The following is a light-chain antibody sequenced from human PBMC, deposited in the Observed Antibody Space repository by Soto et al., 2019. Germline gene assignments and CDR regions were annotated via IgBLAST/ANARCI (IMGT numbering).Light chain of an antibody. J-gene: IGLJ2*01. Sequence: QPVLTQSPSASASLGASVKLTCTLSSGHSSYAIAWHQQQPEKGPRYLMKLNSDGSHSKGDGIPDRFSGSSSGAERYLTIYSLQSEDEADYYCQTWGTGVVFGGGTKVTVL. CDR3: QTWGTGVV. CDR1: SGHSSYA. CDR2: LNSDGSH. V-gene: IGLV4-69*01.